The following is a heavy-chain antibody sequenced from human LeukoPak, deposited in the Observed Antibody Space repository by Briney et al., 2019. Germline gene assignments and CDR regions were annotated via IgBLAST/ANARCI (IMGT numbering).Heavy chain of an antibody. Sequence: PSETLSLTCTVSGGPISSYYWSWLRQPPGKGLEGIGYIYYSGSNNYNPSLKSRVTIPVGTSNNQSALTLSSLTAADTAVYYCARHRSSEFCNGGCCYNGAFDMWGQGTMVTVS. CDR3: ARHRSSEFCNGGCCYNGAFDM. CDR2: IYYSGSN. V-gene: IGHV4-59*01. J-gene: IGHJ3*02. CDR1: GGPISSYY. D-gene: IGHD2-15*01.